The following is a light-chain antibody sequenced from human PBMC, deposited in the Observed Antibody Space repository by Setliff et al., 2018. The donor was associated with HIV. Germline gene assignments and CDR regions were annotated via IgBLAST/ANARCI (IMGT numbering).Light chain of an antibody. CDR3: SSYARSSSLI. Sequence: QSALTQPPSVSGSPGQSVTISCTGTSSDIGVYNYVSWYQQHPGRAPKLMIYDVNKRPSGVPGRFSGSKSGNAASLTISGLLADDEANYYCSSYARSSSLIFGGGTKVTVL. CDR2: DVN. V-gene: IGLV2-11*01. CDR1: SSDIGVYNY. J-gene: IGLJ2*01.